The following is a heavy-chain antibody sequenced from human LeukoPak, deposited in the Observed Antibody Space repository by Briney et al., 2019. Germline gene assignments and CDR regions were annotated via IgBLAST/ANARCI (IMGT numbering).Heavy chain of an antibody. Sequence: PSETLSLTCTVSGGSISSYYWSWIRQPPGKGLEWIGYIYYSGSTNYNPSLKSRVTISVDTSKNQFSLKLSSVTAADTAVYYCASHNLLSDKGIFDYWGQGTLVTVSS. CDR3: ASHNLLSDKGIFDY. CDR2: IYYSGST. CDR1: GGSISSYY. V-gene: IGHV4-59*08. D-gene: IGHD3-10*01. J-gene: IGHJ4*02.